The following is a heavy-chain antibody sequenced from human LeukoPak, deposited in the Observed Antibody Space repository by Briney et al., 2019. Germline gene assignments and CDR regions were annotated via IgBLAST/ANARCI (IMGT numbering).Heavy chain of an antibody. V-gene: IGHV4-30-2*01. J-gene: IGHJ3*02. CDR1: GGSISSGGYS. D-gene: IGHD3-22*01. Sequence: SETLSLTCAVSGGSISSGGYSWSWIRQPPGKGLEWIGYIYHSGSTYYNPSLKSRVTISVDRSKNQFSLKLSSVTAAGTAVYYCARDSSGSFDIWGQGTMVTVSS. CDR2: IYHSGST. CDR3: ARDSSGSFDI.